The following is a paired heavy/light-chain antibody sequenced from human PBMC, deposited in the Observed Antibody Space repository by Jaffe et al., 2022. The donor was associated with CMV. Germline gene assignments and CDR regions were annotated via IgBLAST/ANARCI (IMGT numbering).Light chain of an antibody. CDR2: TAS. CDR3: QQHRESPWT. CDR1: QSVSSSY. V-gene: IGKV3-20*01. Sequence: EIVLTQSPGTLSVSPGERVTLSCRASQSVSSSYLAWYQQRPGQAPRLLIYTASTRAPDIPDRFSGSGSGTDFTLTISRLEPEDFAVYYCQQHRESPWTFGQGTKVEIK. J-gene: IGKJ1*01.
Heavy chain of an antibody. J-gene: IGHJ6*03. D-gene: IGHD5-12*01. CDR1: GGSMSNYY. V-gene: IGHV4-59*08. CDR2: IYYGGTT. CDR3: ARTFSGYTFPAIDYYYYMDV. Sequence: QVQLQESGPGLVKPSETLSLTCTVSGGSMSNYYWSWIRQSSGKGLEWIGYIYYGGTTNYNPSLKSRVTISIDTSKNQFSLKLTSVTAADTAVYFCARTFSGYTFPAIDYYYYMDVWGKGTTVTVSS.